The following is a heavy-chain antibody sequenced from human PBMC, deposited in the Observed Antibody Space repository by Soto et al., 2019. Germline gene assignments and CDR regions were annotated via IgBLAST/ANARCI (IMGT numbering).Heavy chain of an antibody. J-gene: IGHJ6*02. CDR1: GFTVSSSV. V-gene: IGHV3-30*18. Sequence: QVQLVESGGGVVQPGRSLRLSCAASGFTVSSSVMHCVRQPPGKGLEWVSVISFDGNNIYYADSVKGRFTISRDNSKNTLYRQMSNLSAEDTAVYYCAKCYGSQYCDYGWIYYYAMDAWGQGTTGTVSS. D-gene: IGHD4-17*01. CDR3: AKCYGSQYCDYGWIYYYAMDA. CDR2: ISFDGNNI.